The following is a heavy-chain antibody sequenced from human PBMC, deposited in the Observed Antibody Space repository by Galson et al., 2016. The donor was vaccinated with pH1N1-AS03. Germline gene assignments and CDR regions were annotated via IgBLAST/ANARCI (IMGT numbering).Heavy chain of an antibody. CDR2: IYHTGST. V-gene: IGHV4-30-2*01. CDR3: VVDWGPSGFAL. CDR1: GGSISSGGYS. J-gene: IGHJ5*02. D-gene: IGHD3-9*01. Sequence: TLSLTCAVSGGSISSGGYSWSWIRQPPGKGLEWIGYIYHTGSTYYNPSLKSRVTISEDTSKKQFSVKLTSVTAADTAVYYCVVDWGPSGFALWGQGTLVTVSS.